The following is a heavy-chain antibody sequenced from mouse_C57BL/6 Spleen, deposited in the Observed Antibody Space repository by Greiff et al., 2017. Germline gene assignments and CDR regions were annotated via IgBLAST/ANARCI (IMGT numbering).Heavy chain of an antibody. CDR2: ILPGIGST. D-gene: IGHD1-1*01. Sequence: VQLQQSGAELMKPGASVKLSCKATGYTFTGYWIEWVKQRPGHGLEWIGEILPGIGSTNYNEKFKGKATFTADTSSNTAYMQLSSLTPEDSAIDYCARSYSSNWYFDVWGTGTTVTVSS. J-gene: IGHJ1*03. CDR1: GYTFTGYW. CDR3: ARSYSSNWYFDV. V-gene: IGHV1-9*01.